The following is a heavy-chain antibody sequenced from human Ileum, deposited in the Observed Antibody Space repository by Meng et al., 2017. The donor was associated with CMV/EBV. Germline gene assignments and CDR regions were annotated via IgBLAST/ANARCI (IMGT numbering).Heavy chain of an antibody. V-gene: IGHV6-1*01. CDR2: TYYRSKWYN. D-gene: IGHD6-19*01. CDR3: ARDDSGWYFDY. Sequence: ISGDRVSSNSAAWNWIRQSPSICLEWLGRTYYRSKWYNDYALSVKSRITFNPDTSKNQFSLQLNSVTPEDTAVYFCARDDSGWYFDYWGQGTLVTVSS. CDR1: GDRVSSNSAA. J-gene: IGHJ4*02.